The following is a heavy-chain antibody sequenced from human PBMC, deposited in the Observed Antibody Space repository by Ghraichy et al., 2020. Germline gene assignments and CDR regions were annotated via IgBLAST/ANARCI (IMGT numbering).Heavy chain of an antibody. V-gene: IGHV3-23*01. CDR2: ISGSGGSR. CDR1: EFTFSTYT. CDR3: ARGIAATGLTYYYFGMDV. Sequence: GESLNISCAASEFTFSTYTMSWVRQAPGKGLEWVSAISGSGGSRNYADSVKGRFTISRDNSKNTLYLQMNGLRAEDTAVYYCARGIAATGLTYYYFGMDVWCQGTTVTVSS. J-gene: IGHJ6*02. D-gene: IGHD6-13*01.